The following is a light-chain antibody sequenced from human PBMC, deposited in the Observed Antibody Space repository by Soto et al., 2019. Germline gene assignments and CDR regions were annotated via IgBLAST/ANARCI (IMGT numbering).Light chain of an antibody. V-gene: IGLV2-14*02. CDR2: EVS. CDR1: SSDVGSYNL. Sequence: QSVLTQPASVSGSPGQSITISCTGTSSDVGSYNLVSWYQQHPGKAPKLMIYEVSKRPSGVSNRFSGSKSGNTASLTISGLQAEDEADYYCSSYTSSSTLEVFGTGTKVTVL. J-gene: IGLJ1*01. CDR3: SSYTSSSTLEV.